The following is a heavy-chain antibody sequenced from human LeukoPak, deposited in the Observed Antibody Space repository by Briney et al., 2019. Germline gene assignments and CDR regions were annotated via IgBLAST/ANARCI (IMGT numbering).Heavy chain of an antibody. CDR2: IWYDGSNK. J-gene: IGHJ6*02. CDR3: ARPLRAISASPTFYYYGMDV. Sequence: PGRSLRLSCAASGFTFSSYGMHWVRQAPGKGLEWVAVIWYDGSNKYYADSVKGRFTISRDNSKNTLYLQMNSLRAEDTAVYYCARPLRAISASPTFYYYGMDVWGQGTTVTVSS. V-gene: IGHV3-33*01. CDR1: GFTFSSYG. D-gene: IGHD3-3*01.